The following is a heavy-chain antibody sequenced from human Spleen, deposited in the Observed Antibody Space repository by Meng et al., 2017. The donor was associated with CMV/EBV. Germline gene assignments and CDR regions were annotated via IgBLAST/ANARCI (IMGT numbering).Heavy chain of an antibody. D-gene: IGHD3-22*01. CDR3: ARGVEYYESSGYGCDY. CDR1: GFTFSDYN. J-gene: IGHJ4*02. Sequence: GGSLRLSCAASGFTFSDYNINWVRQAPGKGLEWVSSISGSGRYIYYADSVKGRFTISRDNAKNSVHLQVNSLRAEDTAVYYCARGVEYYESSGYGCDYWGQGTLVTVSS. V-gene: IGHV3-21*01. CDR2: ISGSGRYI.